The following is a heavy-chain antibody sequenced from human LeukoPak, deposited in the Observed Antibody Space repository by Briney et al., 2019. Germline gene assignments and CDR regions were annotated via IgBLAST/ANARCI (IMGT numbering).Heavy chain of an antibody. V-gene: IGHV1-18*01. J-gene: IGHJ6*03. CDR2: ISAYNGNT. CDR3: ARDCSSTSCGRYMDV. CDR1: GYTFTNYG. D-gene: IGHD2-2*01. Sequence: GASVKVSCKASGYTFTNYGITWVRQAPGQGLEWMGWISAYNGNTNYAQKLQGRVTMTTDTSTSTAYMEPRSLRSDDTAVYYCARDCSSTSCGRYMDVWGKGTTVTVSS.